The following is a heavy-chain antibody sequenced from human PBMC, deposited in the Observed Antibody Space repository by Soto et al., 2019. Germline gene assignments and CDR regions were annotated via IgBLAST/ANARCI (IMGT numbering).Heavy chain of an antibody. CDR1: GGSISSYY. CDR3: ARHGCTNGACGDAFDI. V-gene: IGHV4-59*08. CDR2: IYYSGST. D-gene: IGHD2-8*01. J-gene: IGHJ3*02. Sequence: SETLSLTCTVSGGSISSYYWSWIRQPPGKGLEWIGYIYYSGSTNYNPSLKSRVTISVDTSKNQFSLKLSSVTAADTAVYYCARHGCTNGACGDAFDIWGQGTMVTVSS.